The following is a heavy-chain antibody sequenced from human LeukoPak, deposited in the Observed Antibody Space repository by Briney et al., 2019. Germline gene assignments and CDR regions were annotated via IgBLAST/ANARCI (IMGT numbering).Heavy chain of an antibody. D-gene: IGHD3-22*01. CDR1: GGSFSGYY. V-gene: IGHV4-34*01. Sequence: SETLSLTCAVYGGSFSGYYWSWIRQPPGKGLEWIGEINHSGSTNYNPSLKSRVTISVDTSKNQFSLKLSSVTAADTAVYYCAREPDYYDSSGYGGFDYWGQGTLVTVSS. J-gene: IGHJ4*02. CDR3: AREPDYYDSSGYGGFDY. CDR2: INHSGST.